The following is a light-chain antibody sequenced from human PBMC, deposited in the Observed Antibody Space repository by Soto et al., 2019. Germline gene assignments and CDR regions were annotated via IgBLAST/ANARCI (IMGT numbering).Light chain of an antibody. V-gene: IGLV1-44*01. J-gene: IGLJ2*01. CDR3: AAWDGSLNVVL. CDR1: SSNIGTNT. Sequence: QSVLTQPPSASATHGQRVTISCSGSSSNIGTNTVNWYKQVPGTAPTLLIYTDHQRPAGVPDRFSGSKSGTSASLAISWLQSEDEADYYCAAWDGSLNVVLFGGVTKLTVL. CDR2: TDH.